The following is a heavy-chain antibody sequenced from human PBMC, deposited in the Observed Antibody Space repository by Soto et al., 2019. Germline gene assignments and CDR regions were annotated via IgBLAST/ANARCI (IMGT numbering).Heavy chain of an antibody. V-gene: IGHV4-39*01. CDR2: IYYSGST. D-gene: IGHD6-6*01. Sequence: SETLSLTFTVSGGSISSISYYWGWIRQPPGKGMEWIGSIYYSGSTYYNPSIKSRVTISVDTSKNQFSLKLSSVTAADTAVYYCARHGYRISYHFHXWGQATLLTVSX. CDR3: ARHGYRISYHFHX. J-gene: IGHJ4*02. CDR1: GGSISSISYY.